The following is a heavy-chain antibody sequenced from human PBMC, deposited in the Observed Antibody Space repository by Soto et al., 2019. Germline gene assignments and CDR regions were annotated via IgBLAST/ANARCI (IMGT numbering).Heavy chain of an antibody. CDR3: ARQVLQAPHYGMDV. CDR1: GYSFSNYW. D-gene: IGHD2-15*01. CDR2: VYPGDSDT. V-gene: IGHV5-51*01. Sequence: GESLKISCRTSGYSFSNYWIGWVRQMPGKGLEWMGIVYPGDSDTRYSPSFQGQVTISADKSISTAYLQWSSLKASDTAMYYCARQVLQAPHYGMDVWGQGTTVTVSS. J-gene: IGHJ6*02.